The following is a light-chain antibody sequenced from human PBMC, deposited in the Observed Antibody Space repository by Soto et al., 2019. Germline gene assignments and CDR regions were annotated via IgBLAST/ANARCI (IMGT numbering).Light chain of an antibody. J-gene: IGKJ2*01. CDR2: DAS. CDR1: QSISSW. CDR3: QEYNTYSPYT. Sequence: IQLTQSPSSLSASVGDRVTITCRASQSISSWLAWYQQKPGKAPKLLIYDASTLESGVPSRFSGSRSGTEFTLTISSLQPEDFATYYCQEYNTYSPYTFGQGTKVDIK. V-gene: IGKV1-5*01.